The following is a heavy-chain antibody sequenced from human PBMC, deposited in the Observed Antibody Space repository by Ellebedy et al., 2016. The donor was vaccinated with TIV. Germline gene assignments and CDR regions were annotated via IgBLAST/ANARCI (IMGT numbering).Heavy chain of an antibody. D-gene: IGHD4-17*01. CDR2: ISSSSSYI. CDR1: GFTFSSYS. V-gene: IGHV3-21*01. Sequence: GESLKISXAASGFTFSSYSMNWVRQAPGKGLEWVSSISSSSSYIYYADSVKGRFTISRDNAKNSLYLQMNSLRAEDTAVYYCARDGPAGGDGDYDWDLRSFDYWGQGTLVTVSS. CDR3: ARDGPAGGDGDYDWDLRSFDY. J-gene: IGHJ4*02.